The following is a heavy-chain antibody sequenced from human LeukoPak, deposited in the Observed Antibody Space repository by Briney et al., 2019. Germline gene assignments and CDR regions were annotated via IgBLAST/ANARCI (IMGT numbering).Heavy chain of an antibody. V-gene: IGHV3-48*01. CDR2: ISRSSSTI. CDR1: GFTFSSYS. CDR3: ARAKRNGFDI. J-gene: IGHJ3*02. Sequence: GGSLRLSCAASGFTFSSYSMNWVRQAPGKGLEWVSYISRSSSTIYYADSVKGRFTISRDNAKNSLYLQMNSLRAEDTAVYYCARAKRNGFDIWGQGTMVTVSS.